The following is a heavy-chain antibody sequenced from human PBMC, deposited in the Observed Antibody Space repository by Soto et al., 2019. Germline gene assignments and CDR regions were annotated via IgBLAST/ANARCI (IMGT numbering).Heavy chain of an antibody. Sequence: SETLSLTCAVYGGSFSGYYWSWIRQPPGKGLEWIGEINHSGSTNYNPSLKSRVTISVDTSKNQLSLKLSSVTAADTAVYYCARASSYYYGSGRNYGMDVWGQGTTVTVSS. CDR2: INHSGST. CDR1: GGSFSGYY. D-gene: IGHD3-10*01. CDR3: ARASSYYYGSGRNYGMDV. V-gene: IGHV4-34*01. J-gene: IGHJ6*02.